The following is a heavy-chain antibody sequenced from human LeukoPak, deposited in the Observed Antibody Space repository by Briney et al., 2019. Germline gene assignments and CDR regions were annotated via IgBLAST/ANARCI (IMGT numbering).Heavy chain of an antibody. CDR3: ARSRDGYNSFDY. Sequence: SETLSLTCSVSGASISGFYWSWIRQPAGKGLEWIGRIYTSGSTNYNPSLKSRVTMSVDTSKNQFSLKLSSVTAADTAVYYCARSRDGYNSFDYWGQGTLVTVSS. CDR1: GASISGFY. V-gene: IGHV4-4*07. J-gene: IGHJ4*02. D-gene: IGHD5-24*01. CDR2: IYTSGST.